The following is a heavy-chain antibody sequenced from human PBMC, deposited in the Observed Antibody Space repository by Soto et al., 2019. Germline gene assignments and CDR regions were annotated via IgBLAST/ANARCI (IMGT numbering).Heavy chain of an antibody. CDR3: ARDDVLCDGGRCYGVPLDV. D-gene: IGHD2-15*01. Sequence: EVQLVESGGGLVQPGGSLRLSCAASGFTVSSKYMSWVRQAPGKGLEWVSLIQSGGPTYYADSVKGRFTISRDTSENTVQLQMDRLRAEGTAVYYCARDDVLCDGGRCYGVPLDVWGTGTTVTVSS. CDR2: IQSGGPT. J-gene: IGHJ6*04. CDR1: GFTVSSKY. V-gene: IGHV3-66*01.